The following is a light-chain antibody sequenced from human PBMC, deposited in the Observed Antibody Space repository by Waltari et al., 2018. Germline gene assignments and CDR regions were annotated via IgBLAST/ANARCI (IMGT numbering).Light chain of an antibody. V-gene: IGKV3D-20*01. CDR3: QQYGNSPFT. J-gene: IGKJ4*01. Sequence: EIVLTQSPATLSLSPGERATLSCGASQTVSNNYLAWYQHKPGLAPRLLIYDASGRPTGIPERFSGSGSGTDFTLTINRLEPEDFAVYYCQQYGNSPFTFGGGTKVDIK. CDR1: QTVSNNY. CDR2: DAS.